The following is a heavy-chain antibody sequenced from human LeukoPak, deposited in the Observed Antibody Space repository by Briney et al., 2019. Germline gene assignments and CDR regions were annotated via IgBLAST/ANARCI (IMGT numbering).Heavy chain of an antibody. V-gene: IGHV3-23*01. J-gene: IGHJ4*02. CDR1: GFTFSSAA. Sequence: GGSLRLSCAASGFTFSSAAMTWVRRAPGMGLEWVSTITGSDDATYYSDSVKGRFTISRDFSRTTVHLQLNSLRAEDTAIYYCAKGPQLYSGYHPDSWGQGTLVTVSS. CDR3: AKGPQLYSGYHPDS. CDR2: ITGSDDAT. D-gene: IGHD5-12*01.